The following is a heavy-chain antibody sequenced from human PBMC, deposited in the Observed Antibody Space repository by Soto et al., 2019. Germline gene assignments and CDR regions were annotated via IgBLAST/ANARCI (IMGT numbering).Heavy chain of an antibody. J-gene: IGHJ4*02. CDR1: GGSFSGYY. CDR3: ARSAHSSGWLGY. D-gene: IGHD6-19*01. Sequence: PSETLSLTCAVYGGSFSGYYWSWIRQPPGKGLEWIGEINHSGSTNYNPSLKSRVTISVDTSKNQFSLKLSSVTAADTAVYYCARSAHSSGWLGYWGQGTLVTVSS. V-gene: IGHV4-34*01. CDR2: INHSGST.